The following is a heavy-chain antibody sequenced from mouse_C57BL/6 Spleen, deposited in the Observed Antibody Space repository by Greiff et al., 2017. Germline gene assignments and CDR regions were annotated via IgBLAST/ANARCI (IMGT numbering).Heavy chain of an antibody. CDR2: IHPNSGST. CDR1: GYTFTSYW. D-gene: IGHD2-1*01. CDR3: ARPYGNYAGYFDY. J-gene: IGHJ2*01. V-gene: IGHV1-64*01. Sequence: QVQLQQPGAELVKPGASVKLSCKASGYTFTSYWMHWVKQRPGQGLEWIGMIHPNSGSTNYNEKFKSKATLTVDKSSSTAYMQLSSLTSEDSAVYYWARPYGNYAGYFDYWGQGTTLTVSS.